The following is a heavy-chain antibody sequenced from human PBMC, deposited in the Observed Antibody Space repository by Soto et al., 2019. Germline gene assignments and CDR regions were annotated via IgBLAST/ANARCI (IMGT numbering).Heavy chain of an antibody. Sequence: EVQLVESGGGLVQPGGSLRLSCAASGFTFSGYSMFWVRQAPGKGLEYVSAINTNGVNTFYAKSVKGRFTISRDNSKNPMYLLMGHLRDEDMAVYYCARGRVEDSSGWAAYFDYGGEGPLVTVSS. CDR1: GFTFSGYS. D-gene: IGHD6-19*01. J-gene: IGHJ4*02. CDR3: ARGRVEDSSGWAAYFDY. CDR2: INTNGVNT. V-gene: IGHV3-64*01.